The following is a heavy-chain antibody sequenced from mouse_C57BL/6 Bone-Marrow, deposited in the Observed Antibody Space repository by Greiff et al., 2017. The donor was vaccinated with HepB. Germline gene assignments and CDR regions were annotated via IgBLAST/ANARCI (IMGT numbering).Heavy chain of an antibody. CDR3: ARDPYGSYYFDY. CDR1: GFTFSDYY. V-gene: IGHV5-16*01. D-gene: IGHD1-1*01. Sequence: EVQLVESEGGLVQPGSSMKLSCTASGFTFSDYYMAWVRQVPEKGLEWVANINYDGSSTYYLDSLKSRFIISRDNAKNILYLQMSSLKSEDTATYYCARDPYGSYYFDYWGQGTTLTVSS. CDR2: INYDGSST. J-gene: IGHJ2*01.